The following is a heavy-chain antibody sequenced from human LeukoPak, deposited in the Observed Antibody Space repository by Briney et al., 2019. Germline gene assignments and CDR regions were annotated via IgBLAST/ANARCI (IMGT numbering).Heavy chain of an antibody. V-gene: IGHV6-1*01. J-gene: IGHJ4*02. CDR1: GDSVSSNSVA. CDR2: TYYRSKWCN. CDR3: ARDHCSGGSCHWRFDY. Sequence: SQTLSLTCAISGDSVSSNSVAWNWIRQSPSRGLEWLGRTYYRSKWCNDYAVSVKGRITIKPDTSKNQFSLQLNSVTPEDTAVYYCARDHCSGGSCHWRFDYWGQGTLVTVSS. D-gene: IGHD2-15*01.